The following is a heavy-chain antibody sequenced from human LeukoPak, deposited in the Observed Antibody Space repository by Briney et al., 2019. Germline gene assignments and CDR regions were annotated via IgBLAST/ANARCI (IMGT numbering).Heavy chain of an antibody. D-gene: IGHD1-26*01. V-gene: IGHV3-21*01. CDR1: GFTFSSYS. CDR2: IRSSSSYI. J-gene: IGHJ4*02. CDR3: ARVSGSYAFDY. Sequence: PGGSLRLSCAASGFTFSSYSMNWVRQAPGKGLEWVACIRSSSSYIYYADSVKGRFTISRDNAKNSLYLQMNSLRAEDTAVYYCARVSGSYAFDYWGQGTRVTVSS.